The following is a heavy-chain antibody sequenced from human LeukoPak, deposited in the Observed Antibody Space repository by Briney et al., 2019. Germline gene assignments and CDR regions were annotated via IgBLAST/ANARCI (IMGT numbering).Heavy chain of an antibody. CDR2: IYYSGST. CDR3: ARSRYSSGTYYFDY. CDR1: GGSISSSSYY. V-gene: IGHV4-39*07. J-gene: IGHJ4*02. D-gene: IGHD3-10*01. Sequence: SETLSLTCTVSGGSISSSSYYWGWIRQPPGKGLEWIGSIYYSGSTYYNPSLNSRVTISVDTSKNQFSLKLSSVTAADTAVYYCARSRYSSGTYYFDYWGQGTLVTVSS.